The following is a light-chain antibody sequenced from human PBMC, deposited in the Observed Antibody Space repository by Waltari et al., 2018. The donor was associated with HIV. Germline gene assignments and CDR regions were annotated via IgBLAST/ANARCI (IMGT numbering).Light chain of an antibody. CDR2: EVS. Sequence: QSALTQPASVSGSPGQSITISCTGTSSDVGNYNLVSWYQQPPGKAPKLLIYEVSKRPSGVSNRFSGSKSGNTASLTISGLQAEDEADYYCCSYAGSVVFGGGTKLTVL. CDR1: SSDVGNYNL. V-gene: IGLV2-23*02. J-gene: IGLJ2*01. CDR3: CSYAGSVV.